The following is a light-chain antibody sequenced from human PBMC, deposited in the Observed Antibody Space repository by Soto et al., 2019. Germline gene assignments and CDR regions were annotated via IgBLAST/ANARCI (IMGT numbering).Light chain of an antibody. J-gene: IGKJ2*01. CDR1: QSVSSSY. Sequence: ESVLTQSPGTLSMSPGERATLSCRASQSVSSSYSAWYQQKPGQAPRLLIYGASSRATGIPDRFSGSGSGTEFTLTISSLQSEDFAVYYCQQYNNWPPRYTFGQGTKLEIK. CDR3: QQYNNWPPRYT. V-gene: IGKV3-20*01. CDR2: GAS.